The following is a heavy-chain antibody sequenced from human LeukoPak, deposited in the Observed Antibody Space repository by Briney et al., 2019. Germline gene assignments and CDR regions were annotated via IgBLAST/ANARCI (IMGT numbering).Heavy chain of an antibody. V-gene: IGHV3-20*04. D-gene: IGHD3-3*01. CDR1: GFTFDDYG. CDR3: ASTQTDYDFWSGPGWGFDY. Sequence: GGSLRLSCAASGFTFDDYGMSWVRQAPGKGLEWVSGINWTGGSTGYADSVKGRFTISRDNAKNSLYLQMNSLRAEDTALYYCASTQTDYDFWSGPGWGFDYWGQGTLVTVSS. CDR2: INWTGGST. J-gene: IGHJ4*02.